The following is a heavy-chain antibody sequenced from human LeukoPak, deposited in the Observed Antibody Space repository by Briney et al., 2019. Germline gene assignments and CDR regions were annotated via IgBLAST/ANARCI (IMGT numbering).Heavy chain of an antibody. CDR2: MNPNSGNT. CDR3: ARDRYCSGGSCNRVGHNWFDP. Sequence: ASVKVSCKASGYTFTSYDINWVRQATGQGLEWMGWMNPNSGNTGYAQKFQGRVTMTRNSSMSTAYMELSSLTSEDTAVYYCARDRYCSGGSCNRVGHNWFDPWGQGTLVTVSS. D-gene: IGHD2-15*01. V-gene: IGHV1-8*01. J-gene: IGHJ5*02. CDR1: GYTFTSYD.